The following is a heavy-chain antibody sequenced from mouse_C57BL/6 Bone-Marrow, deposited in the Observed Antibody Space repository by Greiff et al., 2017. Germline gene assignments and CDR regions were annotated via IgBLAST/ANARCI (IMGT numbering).Heavy chain of an antibody. D-gene: IGHD2-4*01. CDR1: GFTFSSYA. CDR3: ARDRRLPFAY. CDR2: ISDGGSYT. J-gene: IGHJ3*01. Sequence: DVMLVESGGGLVKPGGSLKLSCAASGFTFSSYAMSWVRQTPEKRLEWVATISDGGSYTYYPDNVKGRFTISRDNAKNNLYLQMSHLKSEDTAMYYCARDRRLPFAYWGQGTLVTVSA. V-gene: IGHV5-4*01.